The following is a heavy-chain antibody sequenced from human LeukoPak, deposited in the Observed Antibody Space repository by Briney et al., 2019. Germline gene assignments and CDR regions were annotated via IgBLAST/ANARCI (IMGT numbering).Heavy chain of an antibody. J-gene: IGHJ4*02. V-gene: IGHV3-23*01. Sequence: GGSLRLSCAASGFTFSSYAMSWVRQAPGKGLEWVSAISGSGGSTYYAGSVKGRVTISRDNSKNTLYLQMNSLRAEDTAVYYCAKGSVLLWFGELSIYFDYWGQGTLVTVSS. CDR3: AKGSVLLWFGELSIYFDY. CDR1: GFTFSSYA. CDR2: ISGSGGST. D-gene: IGHD3-10*01.